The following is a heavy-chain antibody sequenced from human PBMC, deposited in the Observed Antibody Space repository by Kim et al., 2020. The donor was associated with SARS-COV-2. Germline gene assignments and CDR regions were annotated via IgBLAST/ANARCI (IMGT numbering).Heavy chain of an antibody. CDR2: IYYSGST. V-gene: IGHV4-59*08. D-gene: IGHD1-26*01. CDR1: GGSISSYY. CDR3: ARLDWEYYYYGMDV. Sequence: SETLSLTCTVSGGSISSYYWSWIRQPPGKGLEWIGYIYYSGSTNYNPSLKSRVTISVDTSKNQFSLKLSSVTAADTAVYYCARLDWEYYYYGMDVWGQGTTVTVSS. J-gene: IGHJ6*02.